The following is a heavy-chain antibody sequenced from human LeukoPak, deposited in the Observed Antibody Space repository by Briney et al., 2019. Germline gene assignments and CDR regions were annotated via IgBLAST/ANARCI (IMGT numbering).Heavy chain of an antibody. V-gene: IGHV3-48*01. CDR2: VNSRSSDI. CDR3: AKDPINYDYSPNWFDP. D-gene: IGHD4-11*01. CDR1: GFTFSNDG. Sequence: GGSLRLSCAASGFTFSNDGMSWVRQAPGKRPEWISYVNSRSSDIHYADSVRGRFTIYRDNVKNSLFLQMNSLRAEDTAVYYCAKDPINYDYSPNWFDPWGQGTLVTVSS. J-gene: IGHJ5*02.